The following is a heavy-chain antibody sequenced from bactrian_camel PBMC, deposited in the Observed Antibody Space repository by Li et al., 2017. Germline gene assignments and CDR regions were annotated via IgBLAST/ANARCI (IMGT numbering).Heavy chain of an antibody. Sequence: DVQLVESGGGLVQPGGSLRLSCTTSGVTFSTYAMSWVRQAPGKGLEWVSAIGGSGRSSYYADSMQGRFAISRDNAKRTVYLQMRSLRTEDTALYYCVILVAASYWGPGTQVTVS. CDR1: GVTFSTYA. CDR2: IGGSGRSS. D-gene: IGHD1*01. CDR3: VILVAASY. V-gene: IGHV3S40*01. J-gene: IGHJ4*01.